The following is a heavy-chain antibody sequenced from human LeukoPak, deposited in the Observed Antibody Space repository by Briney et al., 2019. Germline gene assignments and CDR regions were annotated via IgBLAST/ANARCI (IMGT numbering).Heavy chain of an antibody. CDR3: ARILEGYHYYMDV. Sequence: PGGSLRLSCAASGATFSDYYMSWIRQAPGKGLQWVSYIGTGATITYYADSVKGRFTISRDNAKNSLYLQMNSLRVEDTAVYYCARILEGYHYYMDVWGKGTTVTVSS. D-gene: IGHD6-13*01. J-gene: IGHJ6*03. CDR2: IGTGATIT. CDR1: GATFSDYY. V-gene: IGHV3-11*04.